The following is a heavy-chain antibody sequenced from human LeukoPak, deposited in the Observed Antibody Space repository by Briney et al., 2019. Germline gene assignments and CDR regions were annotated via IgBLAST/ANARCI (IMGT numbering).Heavy chain of an antibody. V-gene: IGHV1-69*06. Sequence: ASVKVSCKASGGTFSSYAISWVRQAPGQGLEWMGGIIPIFGTANYAQKFQGRVTITADKSTSTAYMELSSLRSEDTAVYYCARVAAAGTSFDYWGQGTLVTVSS. CDR3: ARVAAAGTSFDY. J-gene: IGHJ4*02. CDR2: IIPIFGTA. D-gene: IGHD6-13*01. CDR1: GGTFSSYA.